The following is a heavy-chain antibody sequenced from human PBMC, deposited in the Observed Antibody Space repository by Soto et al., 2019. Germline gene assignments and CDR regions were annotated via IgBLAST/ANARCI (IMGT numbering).Heavy chain of an antibody. D-gene: IGHD1-26*01. CDR3: ARDPISGSPLKGALEI. Sequence: ASVKVSCKASGYTFTSHFMHWVRQAPGQGFEWMGIINPSGGTTSYAQNFEGRVTMTSDTSTSTFYMELNSVRSDDTAVHYCARDPISGSPLKGALEIWGQGTMVTVSS. CDR1: GYTFTSHF. J-gene: IGHJ3*02. V-gene: IGHV1-46*01. CDR2: INPSGGTT.